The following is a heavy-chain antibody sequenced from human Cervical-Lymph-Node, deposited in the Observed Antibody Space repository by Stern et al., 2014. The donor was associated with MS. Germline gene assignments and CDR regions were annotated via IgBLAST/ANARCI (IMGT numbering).Heavy chain of an antibody. CDR1: GGSISSSNW. D-gene: IGHD6-19*01. CDR2: VYHGGVT. J-gene: IGHJ4*02. Sequence: QVQLQESGPGLVKPSGTLSLTCAVSGGSISSSNWWSWVRQPPGKGLEWIGEVYHGGVTNYNPSLKCRVSISVDKSMNQFSLKLSSVTAADTAVYYCARVAGIAVAIDYWGQGTLVTVSS. CDR3: ARVAGIAVAIDY. V-gene: IGHV4-4*02.